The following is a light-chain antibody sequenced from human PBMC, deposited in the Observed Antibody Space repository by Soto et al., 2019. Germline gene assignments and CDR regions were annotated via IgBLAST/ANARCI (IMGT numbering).Light chain of an antibody. Sequence: QSALTQPASLSGSPGQSITISCTGTSRDVGGYNYVSWYQQHPGKAPKLMIYDVSNRPSGVSNRFSGSKSGNTASLTISGLQAEDEADYYCSSYTSSSPWVFGGGTKLTVL. CDR1: SRDVGGYNY. CDR2: DVS. V-gene: IGLV2-14*01. J-gene: IGLJ3*02. CDR3: SSYTSSSPWV.